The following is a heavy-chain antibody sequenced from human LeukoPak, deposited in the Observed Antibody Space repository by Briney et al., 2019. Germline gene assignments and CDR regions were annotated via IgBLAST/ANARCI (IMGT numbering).Heavy chain of an antibody. V-gene: IGHV3-7*05. CDR2: IKEDGSEA. D-gene: IGHD3-9*01. CDR3: ARDYDILTGYFRGGFDY. Sequence: PGGSLRLSCAASGFTLGTYWMTWFRQTPRKGLEWAAAIKEDGSEAYYVDSVKGRFTISRDNAKNSLYLQMSSLRAEDTAVYYCARDYDILTGYFRGGFDYWGQGTLVTVSS. CDR1: GFTLGTYW. J-gene: IGHJ4*02.